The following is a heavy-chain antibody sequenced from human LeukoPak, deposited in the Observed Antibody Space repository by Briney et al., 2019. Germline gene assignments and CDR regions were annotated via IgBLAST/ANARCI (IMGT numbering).Heavy chain of an antibody. CDR3: AKRVGSSGWPYDC. V-gene: IGHV3-23*01. CDR2: ISVGGSST. J-gene: IGHJ4*02. Sequence: GSLRLSCAASGFTFSSYAMSWVRQAPGKGLEWVSSISVGGSSTFYADSVKGRFTSSRDNSNNMLYLQMNSLRAEDTAVYYCAKRVGSSGWPYDCWGQGTLVTVSS. CDR1: GFTFSSYA. D-gene: IGHD6-19*01.